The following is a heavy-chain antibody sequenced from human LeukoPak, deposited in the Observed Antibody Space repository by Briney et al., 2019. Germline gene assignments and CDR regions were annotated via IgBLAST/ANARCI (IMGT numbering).Heavy chain of an antibody. V-gene: IGHV1-2*06. J-gene: IGHJ3*02. D-gene: IGHD3-22*01. CDR3: ARTMIVPLPGDAFDI. CDR1: GYTFTGYY. CDR2: INPNSVGT. Sequence: VASVKVSCKASGYTFTGYYMHWVRQAPGQGLEWMGRINPNSVGTNYAQKFQGRVTMTRDTSISTAYMELSRLRSDDTAVYYCARTMIVPLPGDAFDIWGQGTMVTVSS.